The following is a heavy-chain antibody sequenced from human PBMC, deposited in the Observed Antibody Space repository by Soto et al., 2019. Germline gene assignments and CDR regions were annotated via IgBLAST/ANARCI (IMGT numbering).Heavy chain of an antibody. V-gene: IGHV1-18*01. Sequence: QVQLVQSGGEVKKPGTSVKVSCKASGYTFTYYGITWVRQAPGQGLEWMGWISTYNGYTTYAQKVQDRVTVTTDTSRTTAYMERSSLRSDDTAEYYCARVDYGSGTSSMPHFDYWGQGTLVTVSS. J-gene: IGHJ4*02. D-gene: IGHD3-10*01. CDR2: ISTYNGYT. CDR3: ARVDYGSGTSSMPHFDY. CDR1: GYTFTYYG.